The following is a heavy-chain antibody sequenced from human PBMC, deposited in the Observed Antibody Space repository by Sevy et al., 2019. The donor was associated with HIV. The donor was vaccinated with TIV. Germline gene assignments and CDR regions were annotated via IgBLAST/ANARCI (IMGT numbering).Heavy chain of an antibody. J-gene: IGHJ6*02. CDR3: ARDPRYDFYYYYGMDV. CDR1: GFTFSSYW. D-gene: IGHD3-3*01. V-gene: IGHV3-74*01. CDR2: INSDGSST. Sequence: GGSLRLSCAASGFTFSSYWMHWVRQAPGKGLVWVSRINSDGSSTSYADPVKGRFTISRDNAKNTLYLQMNSLRAEDTAVYYCARDPRYDFYYYYGMDVWGQGTTVTVSS.